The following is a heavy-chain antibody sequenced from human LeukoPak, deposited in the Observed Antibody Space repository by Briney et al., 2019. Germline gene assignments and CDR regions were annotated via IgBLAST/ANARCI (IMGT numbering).Heavy chain of an antibody. CDR2: INYGGTT. D-gene: IGHD3-10*01. Sequence: SETLSLTCTVSGDSISSSDYYWSWIRQPPGKELEWIASINYGGTTYYNPSLKSRVTISVDTSKNQFSPRLSSVTAADTAVYLCARYVVYGSGKYYFDYWGQGSLVTVSS. CDR3: ARYVVYGSGKYYFDY. CDR1: GDSISSSDYY. J-gene: IGHJ4*02. V-gene: IGHV4-39*01.